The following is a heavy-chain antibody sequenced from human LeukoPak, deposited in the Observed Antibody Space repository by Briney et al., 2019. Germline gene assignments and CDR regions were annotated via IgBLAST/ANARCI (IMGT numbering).Heavy chain of an antibody. CDR1: GCTFSSYA. CDR3: ARGPSSGWYDWFDP. J-gene: IGHJ5*02. Sequence: SVKVSCKASGCTFSSYAISWVRQAPGQGLEWMGGIIPIFGTANYAQKFQGRATITADKSTSTAYMELSSLRSEDTAVSYCARGPSSGWYDWFDPWGQGTLVTVSS. D-gene: IGHD6-19*01. CDR2: IIPIFGTA. V-gene: IGHV1-69*06.